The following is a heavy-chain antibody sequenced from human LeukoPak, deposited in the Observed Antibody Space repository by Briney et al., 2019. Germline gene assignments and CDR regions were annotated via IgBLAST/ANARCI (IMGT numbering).Heavy chain of an antibody. CDR2: IYYSGST. J-gene: IGHJ6*02. CDR1: GGSISSYY. Sequence: PSETLSLTCTVSGGSISSYYWSCIRQPPGKGLGWIGYIYYSGSTNYNPSLKSRVTISVDTSKNQFSLKLSSVTAADTAVYYCARDKGSGYYYYGMDVWGQGTTVTVSS. CDR3: ARDKGSGYYYYGMDV. D-gene: IGHD6-19*01. V-gene: IGHV4-59*01.